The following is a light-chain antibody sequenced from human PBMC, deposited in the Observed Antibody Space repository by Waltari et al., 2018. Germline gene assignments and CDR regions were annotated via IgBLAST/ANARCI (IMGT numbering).Light chain of an antibody. Sequence: QSALTQPASVSGSPGQSTTLSCTGTSRDVGGYNFVSWYKQHPTRAPQLMIYGVKKRPSGVSVRFSGSKSDNTASLTISGLQADDEADYYCTSYTSSDSWVFGGGTKLTVL. CDR3: TSYTSSDSWV. CDR2: GVK. CDR1: SRDVGGYNF. J-gene: IGLJ3*02. V-gene: IGLV2-14*03.